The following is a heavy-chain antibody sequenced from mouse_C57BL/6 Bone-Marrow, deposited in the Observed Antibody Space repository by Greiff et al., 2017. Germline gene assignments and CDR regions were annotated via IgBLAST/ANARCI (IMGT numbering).Heavy chain of an antibody. Sequence: EVQRVESGGGLVKPGGSLKLSCAASGFTFSSYAMSWVSQTPEKRLEWVATISDGGSYTYYPDNVKGRFTISRDNAKNNLYLQMSHLKSEDTAMYYCARATSAFDYWGQGTTLTVSS. CDR1: GFTFSSYA. V-gene: IGHV5-4*01. J-gene: IGHJ2*01. CDR2: ISDGGSYT. CDR3: ARATSAFDY. D-gene: IGHD6-1*01.